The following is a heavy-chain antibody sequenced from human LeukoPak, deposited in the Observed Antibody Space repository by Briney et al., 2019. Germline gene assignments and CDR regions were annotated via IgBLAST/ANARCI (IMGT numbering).Heavy chain of an antibody. CDR2: IYYSGST. D-gene: IGHD6-13*01. Sequence: SETLSLTCTVSGGSISSGGYSWSWIRQHPGKGLEWIGYIYYSGSTYYNPSLKGRVTISVDTSKNQFSLKLSSVTAADTAVYYCASGSIAAAGSFDYWGQGTLVTVSS. V-gene: IGHV4-31*03. CDR3: ASGSIAAAGSFDY. J-gene: IGHJ4*02. CDR1: GGSISSGGYS.